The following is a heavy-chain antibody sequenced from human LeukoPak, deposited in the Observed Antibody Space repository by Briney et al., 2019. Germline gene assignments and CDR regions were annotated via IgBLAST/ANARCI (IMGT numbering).Heavy chain of an antibody. CDR1: GCSVNSDQY. V-gene: IGHV4-38-2*01. J-gene: IGHJ3*02. CDR3: AMLRLGELSLLANAYDI. D-gene: IGHD3-16*02. Sequence: PSETLSLTCDVSGCSVNSDQYWGWMRHSPGAGLEWIGSVHQTGSPYYNPSLGSRVSLSIDSTKNSFSLRLTSVTAADTAVYYCAMLRLGELSLLANAYDIWGQGTMVIVSS. CDR2: VHQTGSP.